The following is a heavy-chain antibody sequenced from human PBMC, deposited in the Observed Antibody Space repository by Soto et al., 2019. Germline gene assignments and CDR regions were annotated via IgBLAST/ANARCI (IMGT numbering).Heavy chain of an antibody. D-gene: IGHD3-22*01. CDR1: GFTFSSYG. V-gene: IGHV3-30*18. Sequence: QVQLVESGGGVVQPGRSLRLSCAASGFTFSSYGMHWVRQAPGKGLEWVAVISYDGSNKYYADSVKGRFTISRDNSKNTLYLQMNSLRAEDTAVYYCAKVLTMIVVVTSMGAFDSWGQGTMVTVSS. J-gene: IGHJ3*02. CDR2: ISYDGSNK. CDR3: AKVLTMIVVVTSMGAFDS.